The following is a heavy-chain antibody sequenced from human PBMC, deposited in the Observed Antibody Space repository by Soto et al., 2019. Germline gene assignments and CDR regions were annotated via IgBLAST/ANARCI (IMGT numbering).Heavy chain of an antibody. D-gene: IGHD3-16*01. CDR1: GITFIYAW. V-gene: IGHV3-15*07. CDR2: IKSQAGGGTI. J-gene: IGHJ4*02. Sequence: EVQLVESGGGLVKPGGSLRLSCAASGITFIYAWMDWVRQAPGKRLEWVGRIKSQAGGGTIDYAAPVKGRFTISRDDSKNTVYLQMDSLKTEDTAVYYCTHVFSVAHRYSYLWGQGTLVTVSS. CDR3: THVFSVAHRYSYL.